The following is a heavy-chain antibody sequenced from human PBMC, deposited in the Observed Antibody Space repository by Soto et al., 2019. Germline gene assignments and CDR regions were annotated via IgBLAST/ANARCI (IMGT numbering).Heavy chain of an antibody. V-gene: IGHV3-21*01. CDR2: ISSSSSYI. CDR3: ARAAAGTGWFDP. CDR1: GFTFSSYS. D-gene: IGHD6-13*01. Sequence: EVQLVESGGGLVKPGGSLRLSCAASGFTFSSYSMNWVRQAPGKGLEWVSSISSSSSYIYYADSVKGRITISRDNAKNSLYLQMNSLRAEDTAVYYCARAAAGTGWFDPWGQGTLVTVSS. J-gene: IGHJ5*02.